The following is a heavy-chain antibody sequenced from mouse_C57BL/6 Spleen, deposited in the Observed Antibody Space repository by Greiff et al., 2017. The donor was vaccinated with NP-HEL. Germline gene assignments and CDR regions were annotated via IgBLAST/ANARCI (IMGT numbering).Heavy chain of an antibody. CDR3: ARYSNSLFDY. V-gene: IGHV7-3*01. CDR1: GFTFTDYY. J-gene: IGHJ2*01. D-gene: IGHD2-1*01. Sequence: VQLKESGGGLVQPGGSLSLSCAASGFTFTDYYMSWVRQPPGKALEWLGFIRNKANGYTTEYSASVKGRFTISRDNSQSILYLQMNALRAEDSATYYCARYSNSLFDYWGQGTTLTVSS. CDR2: IRNKANGYTT.